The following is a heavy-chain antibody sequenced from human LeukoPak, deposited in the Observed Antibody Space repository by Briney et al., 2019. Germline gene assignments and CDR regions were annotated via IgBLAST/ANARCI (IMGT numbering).Heavy chain of an antibody. CDR3: AKAIGQEVPAASRWYDP. V-gene: IGHV3-23*01. D-gene: IGHD2-2*01. CDR1: GFTVSSNY. J-gene: IGHJ5*02. CDR2: ISVSGDYT. Sequence: GGSLRLSCAASGFTVSSNYMSWVRQAPGKGLEWVSTISVSGDYTYYADSVKGRFTISRDNSKNTLYLQMNSLRGEDTAVYYCAKAIGQEVPAASRWYDPWGQGTLVTVSS.